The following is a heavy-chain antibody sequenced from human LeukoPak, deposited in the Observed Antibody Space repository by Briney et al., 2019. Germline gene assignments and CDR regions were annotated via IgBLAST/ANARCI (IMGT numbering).Heavy chain of an antibody. CDR1: GYSFTSYW. V-gene: IGHV5-51*01. Sequence: GESLKISCKGSGYSFTSYWIGWVRQMPGKGLEWMGIIYPGDSDTRYSPSFQGQVTISADKSISTAYLQWSSLKASDTAMYHCARLGYCSSTSCYNPFYYGMDVWGQGTTVTVSS. J-gene: IGHJ6*02. CDR2: IYPGDSDT. D-gene: IGHD2-2*02. CDR3: ARLGYCSSTSCYNPFYYGMDV.